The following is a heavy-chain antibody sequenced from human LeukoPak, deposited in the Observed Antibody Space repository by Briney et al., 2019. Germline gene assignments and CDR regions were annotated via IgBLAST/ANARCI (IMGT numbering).Heavy chain of an antibody. V-gene: IGHV4-39*02. D-gene: IGHD2-15*01. J-gene: IGHJ4*02. CDR3: ARVGARYCRGANCYFDS. CDR1: GGSISSSSYY. CDR2: IYYSGST. Sequence: PSETLSLTCSVSGGSISSSSYYWGWVRQPPGKGLESIGTIYYSGSTSYNPSLRSRVTISGDTSKNHFSLKLSSVTAADTAVYYGARVGARYCRGANCYFDSWGQGTLVTVSS.